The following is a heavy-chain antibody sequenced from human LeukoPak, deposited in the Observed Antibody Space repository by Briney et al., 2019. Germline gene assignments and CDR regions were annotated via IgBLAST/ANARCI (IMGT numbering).Heavy chain of an antibody. J-gene: IGHJ6*03. CDR3: ARAFPPGYYYYYMDV. Sequence: GGSLRLACAASGFTFDDYGMSWVRQAPGKGLEWVSGINWNGGSTGYADSVKGRFTISRDNAKNSLYLQMNSLRAEDTALYYCARAFPPGYYYYYMDVWGKGTTVTVSS. CDR1: GFTFDDYG. V-gene: IGHV3-20*04. CDR2: INWNGGST. D-gene: IGHD2/OR15-2a*01.